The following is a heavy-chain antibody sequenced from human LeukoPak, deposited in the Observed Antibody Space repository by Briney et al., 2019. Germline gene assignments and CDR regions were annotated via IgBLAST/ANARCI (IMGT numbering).Heavy chain of an antibody. Sequence: GSLRLSCAASGFSFSSYWMSWVRQAPGKGLEWVANIKKDGSEKYYVDSVKGRFTISRDNAKNSLYLQMNSMRLEDTAVYYCARDAGGMPDFWGLGTLVTVSS. D-gene: IGHD2-2*01. CDR2: IKKDGSEK. CDR3: ARDAGGMPDF. J-gene: IGHJ4*02. V-gene: IGHV3-7*01. CDR1: GFSFSSYW.